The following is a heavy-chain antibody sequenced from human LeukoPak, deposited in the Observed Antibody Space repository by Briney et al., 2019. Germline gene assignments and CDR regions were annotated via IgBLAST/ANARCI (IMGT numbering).Heavy chain of an antibody. CDR2: LYHSGAA. D-gene: IGHD1/OR15-1a*01. CDR1: GDSISNYY. CDR3: VRLGKTYYIDV. Sequence: SETLSLTCTVSGDSISNYYWTWIRQTPGKGLEWIGNLYHSGAADYNPSLKTRVTTSVDTSKDQFSLSLRSSTAADTAVYFCVRLGKTYYIDVSGTGTTVTVSS. V-gene: IGHV4-59*08. J-gene: IGHJ6*03.